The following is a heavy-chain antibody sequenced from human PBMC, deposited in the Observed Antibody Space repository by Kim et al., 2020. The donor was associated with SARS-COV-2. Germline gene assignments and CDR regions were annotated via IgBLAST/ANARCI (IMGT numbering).Heavy chain of an antibody. CDR3: ARAWSGSYPDY. Sequence: SETLSLTCTVSGGSVSSGSYYWSWIRQPPGKGLEWIGYIYYSGSTNYNPSLKSRVTISVDTSKNQFSLKLSSVTAADTAVYYCARAWSGSYPDYWGQGTLVTVSS. V-gene: IGHV4-61*01. J-gene: IGHJ4*02. CDR1: GGSVSSGSYY. CDR2: IYYSGST. D-gene: IGHD1-26*01.